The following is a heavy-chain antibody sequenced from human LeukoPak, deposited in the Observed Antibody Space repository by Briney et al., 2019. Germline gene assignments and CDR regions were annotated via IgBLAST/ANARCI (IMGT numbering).Heavy chain of an antibody. D-gene: IGHD3-10*01. V-gene: IGHV4-4*07. J-gene: IGHJ4*02. CDR1: GGSISSYY. Sequence: SETLSLTCTVSGGSISSYYWSWIRQPAGKGLEWIGRIYTSGSTNYNPSLKSRVTMSVDTSKNQFSLKLSSVTAADTAVYYCARDYYGSGSHGPYFDYWGQGTLVTVSS. CDR3: ARDYYGSGSHGPYFDY. CDR2: IYTSGST.